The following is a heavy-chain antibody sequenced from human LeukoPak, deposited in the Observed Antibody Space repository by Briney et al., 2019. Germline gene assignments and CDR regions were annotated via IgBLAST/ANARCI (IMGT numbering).Heavy chain of an antibody. V-gene: IGHV4-59*11. J-gene: IGHJ4*02. Sequence: SETLSLTCTVSGGSITSHYWTWIRQPPGKGLEWIGCIYDSGSTNYNPSLKSRVTISVDTSKNQFSLKLSSVTAADTVVYYCARHYSSYFDFWGQGTLVTVSS. D-gene: IGHD4-11*01. CDR3: ARHYSSYFDF. CDR1: GGSITSHY. CDR2: IYDSGST.